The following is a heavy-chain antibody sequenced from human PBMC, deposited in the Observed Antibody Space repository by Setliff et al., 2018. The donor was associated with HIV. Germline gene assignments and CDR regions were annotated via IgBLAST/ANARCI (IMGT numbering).Heavy chain of an antibody. J-gene: IGHJ5*02. D-gene: IGHD6-19*01. CDR2: INHYGSG. CDR3: ARGSLITAHYSSGWYWFDP. V-gene: IGHV4-39*07. CDR1: GDSISRSSYY. Sequence: LSLTCTVSGDSISRSSYYWSWIRLPPGKGLEWIGEINHYGSGNYNPSLKSRVTISVDTSKNQFSLNLNSVTAADAAVYYCARGSLITAHYSSGWYWFDPWGQGTLVTVSS.